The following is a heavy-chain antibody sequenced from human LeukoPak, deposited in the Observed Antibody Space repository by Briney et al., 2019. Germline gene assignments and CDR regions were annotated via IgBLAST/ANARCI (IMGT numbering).Heavy chain of an antibody. CDR1: GFTFSSYG. CDR2: IRYDGSNK. Sequence: PGGSLRLSCAASGFTFSSYGMHCVRQAPGKGLEWVACIRYDGSNKYSADSAKGRFTISRDNSKNTLYLQMNSLRAEDTAVYSCAKDGRRGLLWFGELWGYFDYWGQGTLVTVSS. J-gene: IGHJ4*02. D-gene: IGHD3-10*01. CDR3: AKDGRRGLLWFGELWGYFDY. V-gene: IGHV3-30*02.